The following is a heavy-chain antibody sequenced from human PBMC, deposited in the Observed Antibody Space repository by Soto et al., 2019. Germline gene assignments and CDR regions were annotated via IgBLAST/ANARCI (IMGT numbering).Heavy chain of an antibody. Sequence: GGSLRLSCAASGFTFSYYWMSWVRQAPGKGLEWVANIQQDGSQKYCADSVKGRFTISRDNAQNSLYLQMKSLRADDTAVYYCARDEAVDYWGQGTLVTVSS. CDR1: GFTFSYYW. CDR3: ARDEAVDY. CDR2: IQQDGSQK. J-gene: IGHJ4*02. V-gene: IGHV3-7*03.